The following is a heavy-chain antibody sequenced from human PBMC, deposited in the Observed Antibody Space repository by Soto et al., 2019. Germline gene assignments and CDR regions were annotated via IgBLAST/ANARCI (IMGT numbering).Heavy chain of an antibody. J-gene: IGHJ4*02. CDR2: ISAHNGNT. D-gene: IGHD1-1*01. Sequence: QVHQVQSGAEVKKPGASVTVSCKGSGYAFTTYGITWVRQAPGQGLEWMGWISAHNGNTNYAQKLQGRVTVTRDTSTSTAYMELRSLRSDDTAVYYCARGRYGDYWGQGALVTVSS. CDR3: ARGRYGDY. CDR1: GYAFTTYG. V-gene: IGHV1-18*01.